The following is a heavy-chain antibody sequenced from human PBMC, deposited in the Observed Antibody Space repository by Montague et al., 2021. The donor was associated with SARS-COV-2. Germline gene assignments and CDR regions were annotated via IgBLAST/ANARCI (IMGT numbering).Heavy chain of an antibody. CDR2: ISSSSSYI. Sequence: SLRLFCATSGFTFSSYSMNWVRQAPGKGLEWVSSISSSSSYIYYADSVKGRFTISRDNAKNSLYLQMNSLRAEDTAVYYCARDVYYDILTGYYNYWGQGTLVTVSS. J-gene: IGHJ4*02. CDR3: ARDVYYDILTGYYNY. V-gene: IGHV3-21*01. D-gene: IGHD3-9*01. CDR1: GFTFSSYS.